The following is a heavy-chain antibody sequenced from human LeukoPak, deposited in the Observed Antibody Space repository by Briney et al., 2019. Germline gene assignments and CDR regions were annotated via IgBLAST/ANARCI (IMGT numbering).Heavy chain of an antibody. CDR2: ISAYNGNT. CDR3: ARGIAVEFYYYMDV. CDR1: GSTFTSYG. Sequence: ASVKVSCKASGSTFTSYGISWVRPAPGQGLEWMGWISAYNGNTNYAQKLQGRVTMTTDTSTSTAYMELRSLRSDDTAVYYCARGIAVEFYYYMDVWGKGTTVTVSS. D-gene: IGHD6-19*01. J-gene: IGHJ6*03. V-gene: IGHV1-18*01.